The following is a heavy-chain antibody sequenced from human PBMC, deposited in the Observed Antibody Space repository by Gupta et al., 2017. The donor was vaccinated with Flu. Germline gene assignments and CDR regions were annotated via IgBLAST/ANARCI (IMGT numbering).Heavy chain of an antibody. Sequence: QLQLVESGGGVVQPGRSLRLSCAASGFTLGGYAMHWVRQAPGKGPEWVSLTSYDGSNEAYADSVRGRFTISRDNSKNTLDLQMNSLRPEDTAGYYCARGGPDCRSLNCYGSDAFDIWGQGTMVSVS. V-gene: IGHV3-30-3*01. D-gene: IGHD2-2*01. J-gene: IGHJ3*02. CDR3: ARGGPDCRSLNCYGSDAFDI. CDR1: GFTLGGYA. CDR2: TSYDGSNE.